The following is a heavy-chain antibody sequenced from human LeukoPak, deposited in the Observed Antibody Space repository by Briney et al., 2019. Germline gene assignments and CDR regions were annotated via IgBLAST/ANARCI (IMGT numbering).Heavy chain of an antibody. CDR3: AKVMRFSGYSYGLFGY. J-gene: IGHJ4*02. D-gene: IGHD5-18*01. CDR1: GFTFSSYA. Sequence: GGSLRLSCAASGFTFSSYAMSWVRQAPGKGLEWVSAISGSGGSTYYADSVKGRFTISRDNSKNTLYLQMNSLRAEDTAVYYCAKVMRFSGYSYGLFGYWGQGTLVTVSS. CDR2: ISGSGGST. V-gene: IGHV3-23*01.